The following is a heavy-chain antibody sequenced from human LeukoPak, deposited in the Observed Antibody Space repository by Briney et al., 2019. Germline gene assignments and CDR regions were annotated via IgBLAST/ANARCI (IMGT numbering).Heavy chain of an antibody. V-gene: IGHV3-64*01. Sequence: GGSLRLSCAASGFTFNSYAMHWVRQAPGKGLEYVSAISSNGGSTYYANSVKGRFTISRDNSKNTLYLQMGSLRAEDMAVYYCARDGRDSPAFDYWGQGTLVTVSS. CDR3: ARDGRDSPAFDY. CDR1: GFTFNSYA. CDR2: ISSNGGST. J-gene: IGHJ4*02. D-gene: IGHD1-1*01.